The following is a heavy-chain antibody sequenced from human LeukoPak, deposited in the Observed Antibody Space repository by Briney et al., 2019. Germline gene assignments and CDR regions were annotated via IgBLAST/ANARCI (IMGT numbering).Heavy chain of an antibody. J-gene: IGHJ4*02. CDR1: GFTFSSYA. Sequence: GGSLRLSCAASGFTFSSYAMSWVRQAPGKGLEWVSAISGSGGSTYYVDSVKGRFTISRDNFKNTLYLQMDSLRAEDTAVYYCAKVRDYDSSGYSDYWGQGNLVTVSS. V-gene: IGHV3-23*01. D-gene: IGHD3-22*01. CDR2: ISGSGGST. CDR3: AKVRDYDSSGYSDY.